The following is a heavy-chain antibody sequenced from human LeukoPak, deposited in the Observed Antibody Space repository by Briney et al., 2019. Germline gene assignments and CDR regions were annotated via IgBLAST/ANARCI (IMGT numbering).Heavy chain of an antibody. CDR3: ARGRGGIAAAGTRAFDI. D-gene: IGHD6-13*01. J-gene: IGHJ3*02. CDR1: GFTFSSYP. CDR2: ISSNGGST. V-gene: IGHV3-64*01. Sequence: PGGSLRLSCAASGFTFSSYPIHWVRQAPGKGLEYVSAISSNGGSTYYANSVKGRFTISRDNSKNTLYLQMGSLRAEDMAVYYCARGRGGIAAAGTRAFDIWGQGTMVTVSS.